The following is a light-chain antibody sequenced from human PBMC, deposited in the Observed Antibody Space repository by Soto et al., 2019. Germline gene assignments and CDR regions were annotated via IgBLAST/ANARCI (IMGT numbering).Light chain of an antibody. Sequence: IVMTQSPATLSVSPGGRASLSCRASQSVSNNLAWYQQKPGQAPRLLIYGASTRAAGIPGRFSGSGSGTEFTLIISSLQFDGFAVYYCQQYHTAGSTFGQGTKVAIK. CDR3: QQYHTAGST. J-gene: IGKJ1*01. CDR1: QSVSNN. CDR2: GAS. V-gene: IGKV3-15*01.